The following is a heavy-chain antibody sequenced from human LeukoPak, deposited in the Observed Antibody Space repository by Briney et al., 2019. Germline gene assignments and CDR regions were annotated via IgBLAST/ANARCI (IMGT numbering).Heavy chain of an antibody. CDR1: GFTFSSYC. V-gene: IGHV3-74*01. J-gene: IGHJ4*02. CDR3: AKIPLLRYSSRLDY. CDR2: INSDGGST. Sequence: GGSLRLSCTASGFTFSSYCMHWVRQAPGKGLVWVSRINSDGGSTSYADSVKGRFTISRDDAKNTLYLQMNSLRAEDTAVYYCAKIPLLRYSSRLDYWGQGTLVTVSP. D-gene: IGHD6-13*01.